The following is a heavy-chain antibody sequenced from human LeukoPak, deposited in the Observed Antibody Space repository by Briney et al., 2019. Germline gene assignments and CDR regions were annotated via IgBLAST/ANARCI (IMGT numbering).Heavy chain of an antibody. CDR3: AKGPLRGTAAAIDY. D-gene: IGHD2-2*01. CDR2: IKQDGSEK. CDR1: GFTFSSYW. Sequence: GGSLRLSCAASGFTFSSYWMSWVRQAPGKGLEWVANIKQDGSEKYYVDTVKGRFTISRDISTDTLWLQMDSLRTEDTAVYYCAKGPLRGTAAAIDYWGQGTLVTVSS. J-gene: IGHJ4*02. V-gene: IGHV3-7*01.